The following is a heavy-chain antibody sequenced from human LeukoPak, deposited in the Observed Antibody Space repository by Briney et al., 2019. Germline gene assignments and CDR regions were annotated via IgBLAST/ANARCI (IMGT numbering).Heavy chain of an antibody. CDR2: FGRSGAGT. CDR1: GFTFAGCA. V-gene: IGHV3-23*01. Sequence: SGGSLRLSCAASGFTFAGCAMSWVRQAPGKGLEWVSTFGRSGAGTFYADSVKGRFTISRDNSKNTLYLQMNSLRAEDTAVYYCAKRDSSGSHYFAYWGQGAMVTVSS. CDR3: AKRDSSGSHYFAY. J-gene: IGHJ4*02. D-gene: IGHD6-19*01.